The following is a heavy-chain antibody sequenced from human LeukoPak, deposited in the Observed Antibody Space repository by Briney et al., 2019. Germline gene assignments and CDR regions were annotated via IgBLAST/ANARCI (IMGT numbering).Heavy chain of an antibody. D-gene: IGHD3-10*01. V-gene: IGHV4-4*02. CDR1: GGSISSSNW. CDR3: ARDLKRNYYGSGSYLNWFDP. CDR2: IYHSGST. J-gene: IGHJ5*02. Sequence: PSGTLSLTCAVSGGSISSSNWWSWVRQPPGKGLEWIGEIYHSGSTNYNPSLKSRVTISVDKSKNQFSLKLSSVTAADTAVYYCARDLKRNYYGSGSYLNWFDPWGQGTLVTVSS.